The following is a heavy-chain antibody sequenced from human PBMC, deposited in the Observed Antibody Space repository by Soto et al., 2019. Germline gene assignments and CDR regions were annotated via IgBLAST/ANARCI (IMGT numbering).Heavy chain of an antibody. Sequence: ASVKVSCKASGYTFTSYGISWVRQAPGQGLEWMGWISAYNGNTNYAQKLQGRVTMTTDTSTSTAYMELRSLRSDDTAVYYCARQNIMKYCSSWDDRSYYYYYGMDVWGQGTTVTVSS. D-gene: IGHD2-2*01. V-gene: IGHV1-18*01. CDR3: ARQNIMKYCSSWDDRSYYYYYGMDV. J-gene: IGHJ6*02. CDR1: GYTFTSYG. CDR2: ISAYNGNT.